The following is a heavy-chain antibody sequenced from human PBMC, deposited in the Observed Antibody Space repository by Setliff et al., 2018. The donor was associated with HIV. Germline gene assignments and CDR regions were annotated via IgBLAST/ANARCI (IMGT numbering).Heavy chain of an antibody. CDR1: GYTFTSYD. V-gene: IGHV1-8*02. J-gene: IGHJ5*02. CDR2: MNPNSGNT. Sequence: GASVKVSCKASGYTFTSYDINWVRQATGQGLEWMGWMNPNSGNTGYAQNFQGRVTMTRDTSTHTVYMELSSLRSEDTAVYYCAKDDRYYYDTSDSPSNWFDPWGQGSLVTVSS. CDR3: AKDDRYYYDTSDSPSNWFDP. D-gene: IGHD3-22*01.